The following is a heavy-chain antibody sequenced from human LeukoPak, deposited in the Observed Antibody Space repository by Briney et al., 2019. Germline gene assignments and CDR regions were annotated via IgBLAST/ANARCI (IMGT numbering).Heavy chain of an antibody. J-gene: IGHJ3*02. V-gene: IGHV4-38-2*01. D-gene: IGHD1-7*01. CDR2: IYYSGST. CDR1: GFTLSSYS. CDR3: ARGFDNWNSEDGNEDDAFDI. Sequence: GSLRLSCAASGFTLSSYSMNWVRQAPGKGLEWIGSIYYSGSTYYNPSLKSRVTISVDTSKNQFSLKLSSVTAADTAVYYCARGFDNWNSEDGNEDDAFDIWGQGTMVTVSS.